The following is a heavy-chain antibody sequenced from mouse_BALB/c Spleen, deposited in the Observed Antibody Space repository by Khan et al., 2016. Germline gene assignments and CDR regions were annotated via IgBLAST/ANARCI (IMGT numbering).Heavy chain of an antibody. CDR3: AIYDGNHYAIDD. CDR1: GYAFTNYL. V-gene: IGHV1-54*01. D-gene: IGHD2-3*01. CDR2: INPGSGGT. J-gene: IGHJ4*01. Sequence: QVQLQQSGAELVRPGTSVKVSCKASGYAFTNYLIEWVKQRPGQGLEWIGVINPGSGGTKYNEKFKGKATLTADKSSSTAYMQLSSLTSDDSAVSSCAIYDGNHYAIDDWGQGTSVTVSS.